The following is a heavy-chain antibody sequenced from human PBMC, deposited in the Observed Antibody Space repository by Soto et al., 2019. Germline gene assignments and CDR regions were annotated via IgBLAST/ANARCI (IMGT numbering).Heavy chain of an antibody. V-gene: IGHV1-58*02. J-gene: IGHJ6*03. CDR1: GFTFTSSA. Sequence: ASVKVSCKASGFTFTSSAMQWVRQARGQRLEWIGWIVVDSGNTNYAQKFQERVTITRDMSTSTAYMELSSLRSEDTAVYYCAAVPSNGMTAGDYYMDVWGKGTTVTVSS. CDR3: AAVPSNGMTAGDYYMDV. CDR2: IVVDSGNT.